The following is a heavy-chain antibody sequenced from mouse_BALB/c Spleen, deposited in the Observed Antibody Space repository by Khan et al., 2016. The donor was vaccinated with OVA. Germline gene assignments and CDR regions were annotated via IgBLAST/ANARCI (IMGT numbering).Heavy chain of an antibody. Sequence: QIQLVQSGPELKKPGETVQISCKASGFTFTNYGMNWVRQAPGKGLKWMGWINTYTGEPTFTDDFKGRFALSLETSASTAYLQINSLKNEDTATYFCARVGYNGTMDFWGQGTSVTVSS. V-gene: IGHV9-3-1*01. CDR2: INTYTGEP. J-gene: IGHJ4*01. CDR1: GFTFTNYG. CDR3: ARVGYNGTMDF. D-gene: IGHD2-14*01.